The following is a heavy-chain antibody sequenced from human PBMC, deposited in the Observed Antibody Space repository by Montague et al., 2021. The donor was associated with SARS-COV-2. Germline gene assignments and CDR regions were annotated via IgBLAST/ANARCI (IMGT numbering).Heavy chain of an antibody. D-gene: IGHD4/OR15-4a*01. CDR2: IFYSGST. CDR3: ARVISAVAGANFYFDY. CDR1: GGSISSSSYY. Sequence: SETLSLTCTVSGGSISSSSYYWGWIRQPPGKGLEWIGNIFYSGSTFYNPSLKSRVTISVDTSKNQFSLKLSSVTAADTAVYYCARVISAVAGANFYFDYWGQGTLVTVSS. J-gene: IGHJ4*02. V-gene: IGHV4-39*07.